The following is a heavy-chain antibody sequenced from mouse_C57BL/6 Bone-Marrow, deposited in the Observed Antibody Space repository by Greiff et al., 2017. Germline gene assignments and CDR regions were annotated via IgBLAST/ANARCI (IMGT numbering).Heavy chain of an antibody. J-gene: IGHJ1*03. D-gene: IGHD2-5*01. Sequence: QVHVKQPGAELVKPGASVKMSCKASGYTFTSYWLTWVKPRPGQGLEWIGDIYPGSGSTNYNEKFKSKATLTVDTSSSTAYMQLSSLTSEDSAVYYCARPYYSNYWYFDVWGTGTTVTVSS. V-gene: IGHV1-55*01. CDR2: IYPGSGST. CDR3: ARPYYSNYWYFDV. CDR1: GYTFTSYW.